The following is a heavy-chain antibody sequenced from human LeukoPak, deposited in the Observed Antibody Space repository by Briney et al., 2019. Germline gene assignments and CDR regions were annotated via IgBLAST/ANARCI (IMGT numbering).Heavy chain of an antibody. CDR1: GFTFSNYA. CDR2: ISGSGGST. J-gene: IGHJ4*02. V-gene: IGHV3-23*01. D-gene: IGHD2-2*01. Sequence: QSGGSLRLSCAASGFTFSNYAMSWVHQAPGKGLEWVSAISGSGGSTYYADSVKGRFSISRDNSKNTLYLQLNSLRAEDTAVYYCAKEKAGYCSSTSCFDGYDYWGQGTLVTVSS. CDR3: AKEKAGYCSSTSCFDGYDY.